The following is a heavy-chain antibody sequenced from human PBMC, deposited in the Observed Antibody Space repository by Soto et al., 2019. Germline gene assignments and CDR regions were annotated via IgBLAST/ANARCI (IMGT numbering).Heavy chain of an antibody. J-gene: IGHJ4*02. V-gene: IGHV3-23*01. CDR2: IRQSGDRS. Sequence: PGGSLRLSCAASGFIFSNFAMYWVRRAPGKGLEWVSSIRQSGDRSSYADSAKGRFTISRDNSKNTLYLQMNGLRLDDTAVYYCVTAVRTRHDNWGPGTLVTVSS. CDR1: GFIFSNFA. D-gene: IGHD3-10*01. CDR3: VTAVRTRHDN.